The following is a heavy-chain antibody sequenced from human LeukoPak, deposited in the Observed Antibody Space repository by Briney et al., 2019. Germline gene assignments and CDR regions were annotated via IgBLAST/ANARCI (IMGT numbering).Heavy chain of an antibody. J-gene: IGHJ4*02. Sequence: GGSLRLSCAASGFTFSSYGMHWVRQAPGKGLEWVAVIWYDENKKFYADSVKGRFAISRDNSKNTLYLQMNSLRTEDTAIYYCAKDRLYFGNDFGDYWGQGTLATVSS. V-gene: IGHV3-33*06. CDR2: IWYDENKK. CDR1: GFTFSSYG. D-gene: IGHD3-9*01. CDR3: AKDRLYFGNDFGDY.